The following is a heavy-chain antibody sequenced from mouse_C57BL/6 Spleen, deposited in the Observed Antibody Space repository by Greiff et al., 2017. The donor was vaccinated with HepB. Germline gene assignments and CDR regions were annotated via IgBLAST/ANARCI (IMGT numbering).Heavy chain of an antibody. CDR3: AIDSSGLFDY. D-gene: IGHD3-2*02. Sequence: VQLQQSGPELVKPGASVKISCKASGYAFSSSWMNWVKQRPGKGLEWIGRIYPGDGDTNYNGKFKGKATLTADKSSSTAYMQLSSLKSEDSAVYFCAIDSSGLFDYWGQGTTLTVSS. CDR2: IYPGDGDT. CDR1: GYAFSSSW. V-gene: IGHV1-82*01. J-gene: IGHJ2*01.